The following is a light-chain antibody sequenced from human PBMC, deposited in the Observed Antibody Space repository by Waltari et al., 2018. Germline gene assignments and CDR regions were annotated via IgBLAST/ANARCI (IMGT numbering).Light chain of an antibody. V-gene: IGKV3-15*01. J-gene: IGKJ1*01. Sequence: EIVMTHSPFPLSVSPWERATLPCRASQSVRTNLAWYQQKPGQAPRLLIYGASSRPSGFPARFSGSGSGTEFALTISSLQSEDFAVYYCQQYKNWPPWTFGQGTTVEIK. CDR1: QSVRTN. CDR3: QQYKNWPPWT. CDR2: GAS.